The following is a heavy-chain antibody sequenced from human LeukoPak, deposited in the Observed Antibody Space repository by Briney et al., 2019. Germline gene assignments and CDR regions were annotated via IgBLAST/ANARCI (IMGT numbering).Heavy chain of an antibody. CDR1: GGSISSSSYY. V-gene: IGHV4-39*07. CDR2: IYYSGST. CDR3: ARDRDSSSTSCYDY. Sequence: SETLSLTCTVSGGSISSSSYYWGWIRQPPGKGLEWIGSIYYSGSTYYNPSLKSRVTISVDTSKNQFSLKLSSVTAADTAVYYCARDRDSSSTSCYDYWGQGTLVTVSS. D-gene: IGHD2-2*01. J-gene: IGHJ4*02.